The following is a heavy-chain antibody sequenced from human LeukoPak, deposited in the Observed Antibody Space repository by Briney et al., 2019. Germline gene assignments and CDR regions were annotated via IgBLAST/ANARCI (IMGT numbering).Heavy chain of an antibody. CDR1: GYTFTSYG. J-gene: IGHJ6*03. CDR2: ISAYNGNT. D-gene: IGHD2-15*01. V-gene: IGHV1-18*01. CDR3: AREGQRISGVFAFYYYYYYMDV. Sequence: ASVKVSCKASGYTFTSYGISWVRQAPGQGLEWMGWISAYNGNTNYAQKLQGRVTMTTDTSTSTAYMELRSLRSDDTAVYYCAREGQRISGVFAFYYYYYYMDVWGKGTTVTISS.